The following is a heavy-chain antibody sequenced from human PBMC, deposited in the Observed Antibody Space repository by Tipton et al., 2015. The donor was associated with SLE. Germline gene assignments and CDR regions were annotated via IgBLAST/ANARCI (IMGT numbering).Heavy chain of an antibody. CDR3: AKITDYYDSRGYEFDV. CDR1: GDSISFYY. Sequence: TLSLTCPVSGDSISFYYWTWIRQPAGKGLEWIGRIHFTGSTNFNPSLESRVTMSVDTSKNQFSLKLTSVTAADTAVYFCAKITDYYDSRGYEFDVWGQGTIVTVSS. D-gene: IGHD3-22*01. J-gene: IGHJ3*01. CDR2: IHFTGST. V-gene: IGHV4-4*07.